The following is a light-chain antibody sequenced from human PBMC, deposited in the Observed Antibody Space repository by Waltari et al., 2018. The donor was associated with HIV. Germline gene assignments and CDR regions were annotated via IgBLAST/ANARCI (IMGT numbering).Light chain of an antibody. CDR3: VSYTEKDTFLL. CDR2: YVT. Sequence: QSALTQPPSASGSPGQSVAISCTGSSNDIGTYNFVSWYQHHPGKAPNLLIYYVTRRPPGIPDRFSGTKSGYTASLTVSDLQVEDEADYYCVSYTEKDTFLLFGGGTKLAV. CDR1: SNDIGTYNF. J-gene: IGLJ2*01. V-gene: IGLV2-8*01.